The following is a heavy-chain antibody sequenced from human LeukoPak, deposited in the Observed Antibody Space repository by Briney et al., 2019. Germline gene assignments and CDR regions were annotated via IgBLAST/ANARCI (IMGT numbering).Heavy chain of an antibody. Sequence: PSETLSLTCAVYGGSFSGYYWSWIRQPPGKGLEWIGEINHSGSTNYNPSLKSRVTISVDTSKNQFPLKLSSVTAADTAVYYCARLTRRVASYDFWSGYINWFDPWGQGTLVTVSS. CDR2: INHSGST. D-gene: IGHD3-3*01. CDR3: ARLTRRVASYDFWSGYINWFDP. J-gene: IGHJ5*02. CDR1: GGSFSGYY. V-gene: IGHV4-34*01.